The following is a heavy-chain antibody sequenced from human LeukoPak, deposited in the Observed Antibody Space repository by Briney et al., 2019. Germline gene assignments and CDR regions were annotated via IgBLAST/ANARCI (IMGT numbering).Heavy chain of an antibody. CDR3: ARDYYDSSGYYLFDY. CDR1: GDSISSSSYY. V-gene: IGHV4-39*07. J-gene: IGHJ4*02. CDR2: IYYSGST. Sequence: SETLSLTCTVSGDSISSSSYYWGWIRQPPGKGREWIGSIYYSGSTYYNPSLKSRVTISVDKSKNQFSLKLSSVTAADTAVYYCARDYYDSSGYYLFDYWGQGTLVTVSS. D-gene: IGHD3-22*01.